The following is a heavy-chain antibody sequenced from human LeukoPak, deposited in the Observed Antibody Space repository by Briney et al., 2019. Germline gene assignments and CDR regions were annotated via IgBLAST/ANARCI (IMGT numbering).Heavy chain of an antibody. Sequence: ASVKVSCKASGNTFTGYYMHWVRQAPGQGLEWMGWINPNSGGTDTAQKFQGRVTMTRDTSISTAYMELSRLRSDDTAVYYCTRDHCTRTNCYEDYHYGMDVWGQGTTVTVSS. J-gene: IGHJ6*02. CDR3: TRDHCTRTNCYEDYHYGMDV. V-gene: IGHV1-2*02. D-gene: IGHD2-2*01. CDR1: GNTFTGYY. CDR2: INPNSGGT.